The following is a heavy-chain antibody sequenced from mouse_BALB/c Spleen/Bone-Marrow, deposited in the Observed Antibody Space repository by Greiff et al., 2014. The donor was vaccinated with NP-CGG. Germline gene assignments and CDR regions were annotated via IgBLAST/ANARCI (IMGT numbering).Heavy chain of an antibody. J-gene: IGHJ4*01. CDR3: ARSGRYGAYYAMDY. CDR1: GYTFTDYA. Sequence: VQLQQSGAELVRPGVSVKISCKGSGYTFTDYAMHWVKQSHAKSLEWIGVISTYYGDASYNQKFKSKATMTVEKSSSTAYMELARLTSEDSAIYYCARSGRYGAYYAMDYWGQGTSVTVSS. V-gene: IGHV1S137*01. D-gene: IGHD2-14*01. CDR2: ISTYYGDA.